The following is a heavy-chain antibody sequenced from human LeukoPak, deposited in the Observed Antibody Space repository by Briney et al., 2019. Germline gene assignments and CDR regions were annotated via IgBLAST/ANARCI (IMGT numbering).Heavy chain of an antibody. CDR2: IIPIFGTA. CDR1: GGTFSSYA. Sequence: GASVKVSCKASGGTFSSYAISWVRQAPGQGLEWMGGIIPIFGTANYAQKFQGRVTITADESTSTAYMELSSLRSEDTAVYYCASNDGSSYGYKFDYWGQGTLVTVSS. CDR3: ASNDGSSYGYKFDY. V-gene: IGHV1-69*13. J-gene: IGHJ4*02. D-gene: IGHD5-18*01.